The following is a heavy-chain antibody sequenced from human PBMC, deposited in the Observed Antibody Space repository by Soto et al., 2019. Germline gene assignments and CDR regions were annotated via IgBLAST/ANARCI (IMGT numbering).Heavy chain of an antibody. CDR1: GYTFTSYG. CDR2: ISAYNGNT. J-gene: IGHJ4*02. D-gene: IGHD2-15*01. V-gene: IGHV1-18*01. Sequence: ASVKVSCKASGYTFTSYGISWVRQAPGQGLEWMGWISAYNGNTNYAQKLQGRVTMTTDTSTSTAYMELGSLRSDDTAVYYCARDRTAGVVVAATPGPFDYWGQGTLVTVSS. CDR3: ARDRTAGVVVAATPGPFDY.